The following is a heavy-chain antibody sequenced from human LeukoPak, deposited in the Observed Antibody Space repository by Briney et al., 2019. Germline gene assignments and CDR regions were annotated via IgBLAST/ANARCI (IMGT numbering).Heavy chain of an antibody. CDR2: ISGSAGST. Sequence: GGSLRLSCAASGFTFSTYAMNWVRQAPAKGLERISAISGSAGSTYYADSVKGRFTISRDNSENTLYLQMNSLRAEDTAVYYCARGVEPLAANTLAYWGQGTLVTVSS. CDR1: GFTFSTYA. V-gene: IGHV3-23*01. CDR3: ARGVEPLAANTLAY. J-gene: IGHJ4*02. D-gene: IGHD1-14*01.